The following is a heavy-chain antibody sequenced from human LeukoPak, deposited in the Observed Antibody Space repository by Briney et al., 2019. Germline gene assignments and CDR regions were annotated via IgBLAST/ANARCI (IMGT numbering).Heavy chain of an antibody. D-gene: IGHD1-26*01. V-gene: IGHV1-69*01. Sequence: ASVKVSCKASGGTFSSYAISWVRQAPGPGLEWMGGIIPIFGTANYAQKFQGRVTITADESTSTAYMELSSLRSEDTAVYYCARGGQWGYFDYWGQGTLVTVSS. CDR2: IIPIFGTA. CDR3: ARGGQWGYFDY. CDR1: GGTFSSYA. J-gene: IGHJ4*02.